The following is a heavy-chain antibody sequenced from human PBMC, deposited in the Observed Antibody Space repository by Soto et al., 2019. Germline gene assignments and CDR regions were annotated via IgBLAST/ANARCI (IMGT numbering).Heavy chain of an antibody. J-gene: IGHJ6*02. V-gene: IGHV3-23*01. CDR1: GFTFSTYA. CDR3: ATDLQGGEDDHYGMDV. D-gene: IGHD2-21*01. Sequence: LRLSCAASGFTFSTYAMSWVRQTPGKGPEWVSGISVSGGSRYYADSVKGRFTISRDTSKNTLYLQMNSLRAEDTALYYCATDLQGGEDDHYGMDVWGQGTTVTVSS. CDR2: ISVSGGSR.